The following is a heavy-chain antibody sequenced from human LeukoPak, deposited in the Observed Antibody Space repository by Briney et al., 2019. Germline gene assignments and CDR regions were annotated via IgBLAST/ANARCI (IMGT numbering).Heavy chain of an antibody. CDR3: ATYYGSGTTRGDY. V-gene: IGHV3-33*01. Sequence: GRSLRLSCAASGFTFNSYGMHWVRQAPGKGLEWVAVIWYDGSNKYYADSVKGRFTISRDNSKNTLYLQMNNLRAEDTAVYYCATYYGSGTTRGDYWGQGALVTVSS. CDR1: GFTFNSYG. J-gene: IGHJ4*02. CDR2: IWYDGSNK. D-gene: IGHD3-10*01.